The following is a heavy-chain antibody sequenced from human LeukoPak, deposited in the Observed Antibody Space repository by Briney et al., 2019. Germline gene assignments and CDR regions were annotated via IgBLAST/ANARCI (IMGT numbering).Heavy chain of an antibody. CDR2: IYTSGST. J-gene: IGHJ4*02. CDR1: GGSISSYY. CDR3: VRDRYYYDSSARYFDY. Sequence: PSETLSLTCTVSGGSISSYYWSWIRQPAGKGLEWIGRIYTSGSTNYNPSLKSRVTMSVDTSKNQFSLKLSSVTAADTAVYYCVRDRYYYDSSARYFDYWGQGTLVTVSS. D-gene: IGHD3-22*01. V-gene: IGHV4-4*07.